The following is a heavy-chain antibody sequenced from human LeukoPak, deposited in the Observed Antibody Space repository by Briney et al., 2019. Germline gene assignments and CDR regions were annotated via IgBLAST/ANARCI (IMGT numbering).Heavy chain of an antibody. CDR3: ARGLGQHYDYVWGSYRTYYMDV. CDR2: MNPNSGNT. J-gene: IGHJ6*03. D-gene: IGHD3-16*02. CDR1: GYTFTSYD. V-gene: IGHV1-8*03. Sequence: GASVKVSCKASGYTFTSYDINWVRQATGQGLEWMGWMNPNSGNTGYAQKFQGRVTITRNTFISTAYMELSSLRSEDTAVYYCARGLGQHYDYVWGSYRTYYMDVWGKGTTVTVSS.